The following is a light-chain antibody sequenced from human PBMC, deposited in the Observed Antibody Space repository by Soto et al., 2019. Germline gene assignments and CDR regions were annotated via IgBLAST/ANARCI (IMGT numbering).Light chain of an antibody. CDR3: QQSYTTVT. J-gene: IGKJ5*01. V-gene: IGKV1-39*01. CDR1: QTIHIY. CDR2: DAS. Sequence: DIRLTQSPSSLSASVGDRVTITCRASQTIHIYLNWYRQKPGEAPRLLIYDASNLESGVPSRFSVSGSGTDFTLTISSLQPEDFATYYCQQSYTTVTFGQGTRLEIK.